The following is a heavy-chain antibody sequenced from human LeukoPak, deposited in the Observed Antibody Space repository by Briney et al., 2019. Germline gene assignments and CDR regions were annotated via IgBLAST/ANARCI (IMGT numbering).Heavy chain of an antibody. Sequence: GASVKVSCKASGFTFTDYYMHWVRQAPGQGLEWMGWINPNSGGTNYAQKFQGRVSMTRDTSIRTAYMELSSLRSGDTAVYYCAREDRYSYHFWRQGTLVTVSS. CDR3: AREDRYSYHF. V-gene: IGHV1-2*02. D-gene: IGHD5-18*01. CDR2: INPNSGGT. J-gene: IGHJ4*02. CDR1: GFTFTDYY.